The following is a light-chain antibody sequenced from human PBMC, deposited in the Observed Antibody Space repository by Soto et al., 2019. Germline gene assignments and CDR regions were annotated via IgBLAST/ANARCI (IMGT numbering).Light chain of an antibody. CDR1: QYITRY. CDR3: QQYYSYPRT. V-gene: IGKV1-8*01. Sequence: AIRMTQSPSSLSASTGDRVTITCRASQYITRYLAWYQQKPVKAPKLLIYAASTLQSGVPSRFSGSGSGTDFTLTITCLQSEDFATYYCQQYYSYPRTFGQGTKVEIK. CDR2: AAS. J-gene: IGKJ1*01.